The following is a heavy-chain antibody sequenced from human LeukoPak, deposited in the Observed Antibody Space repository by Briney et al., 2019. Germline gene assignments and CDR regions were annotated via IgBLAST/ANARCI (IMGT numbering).Heavy chain of an antibody. CDR2: INSRNNYI. Sequence: VGSLRLSCEASGFSFSNHNMNWVRQAPGKGLEWISSINSRNNYIYYADSVKGRFTISRDNAKESLYLQMDSLRAEDTAIYFCARDKISVIPALDYWGQGTLVIVSS. V-gene: IGHV3-21*01. J-gene: IGHJ4*02. CDR1: GFSFSNHN. D-gene: IGHD2/OR15-2a*01. CDR3: ARDKISVIPALDY.